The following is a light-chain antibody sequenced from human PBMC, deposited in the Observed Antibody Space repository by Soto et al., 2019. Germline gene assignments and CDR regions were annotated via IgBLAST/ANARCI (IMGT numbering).Light chain of an antibody. J-gene: IGKJ1*01. CDR3: QQYGNSPPWT. CDR2: DAS. V-gene: IGKV3D-20*01. CDR1: QSIRNRY. Sequence: EIVLTQSPATLSLSPGERATLSCGASQSIRNRYLAWYQQKRGLAPRLLIYDASSRATGIPDRFSGSGSGTDFTLTISRLEPEDFAVYYCQQYGNSPPWTFDQGTKVEIK.